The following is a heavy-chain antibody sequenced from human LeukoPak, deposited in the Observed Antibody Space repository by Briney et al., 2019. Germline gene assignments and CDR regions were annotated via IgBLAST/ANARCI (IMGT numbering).Heavy chain of an antibody. CDR2: IHVSGNT. V-gene: IGHV4-4*07. CDR1: GVSISSYY. CDR3: ARERSTTVNTYYFDS. J-gene: IGHJ4*02. D-gene: IGHD4-17*01. Sequence: SSETLSLTCTVSGVSISSYYWNWIRQPAGKGLEWIGQIHVSGNTKLNPSLNSRVTMSLDTSTNEVSLILSSVTAADTAVYYCARERSTTVNTYYFDSWGQGTLVSVSS.